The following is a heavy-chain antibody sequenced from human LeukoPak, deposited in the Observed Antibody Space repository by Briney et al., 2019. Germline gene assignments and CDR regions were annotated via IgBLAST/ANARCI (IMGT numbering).Heavy chain of an antibody. V-gene: IGHV1-8*01. J-gene: IGHJ4*02. CDR1: GYALIGYD. CDR2: MNPNSGTT. CDR3: ARGRGYRVNGDY. D-gene: IGHD1-26*01. Sequence: ASVKVSCKASGYALIGYDINWVRQATGQGLEWMGWMNPNSGTTLYAQKFQGRVTMTRNTSISTAYMELSSLRSEDTAVYYCARGRGYRVNGDYWGQGTLVTVSS.